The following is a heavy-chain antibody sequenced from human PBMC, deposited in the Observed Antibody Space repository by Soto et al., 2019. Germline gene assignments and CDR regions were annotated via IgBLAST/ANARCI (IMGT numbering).Heavy chain of an antibody. Sequence: PGGSLRLSCAASGFTFSDYYMSWIRQAPGKGLEWVSYISSSGSTIYYADSVKSRFTISSDNAKNSLYLQMNSLRTKDTAVNYCVREPGVVPAAMVLAYIYMHVWCNGPTVTVSS. J-gene: IGHJ6*03. CDR3: VREPGVVPAAMVLAYIYMHV. V-gene: IGHV3-11*01. D-gene: IGHD2-2*01. CDR2: ISSSGSTI. CDR1: GFTFSDYY.